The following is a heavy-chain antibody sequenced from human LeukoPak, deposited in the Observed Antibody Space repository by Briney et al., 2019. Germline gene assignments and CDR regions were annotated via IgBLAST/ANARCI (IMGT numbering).Heavy chain of an antibody. Sequence: SETLSLTCTVSGYSISSGYYWGWIRQPPGKGLEWIGSIYHSGSTYYNPSLKSRVTISVDTSKNQFSLRLSSVTAADTAVYYCAREEGGTTGTYYFDYWGPGTLVTVSS. CDR3: AREEGGTTGTYYFDY. CDR1: GYSISSGYY. CDR2: IYHSGST. V-gene: IGHV4-38-2*02. D-gene: IGHD1-7*01. J-gene: IGHJ4*02.